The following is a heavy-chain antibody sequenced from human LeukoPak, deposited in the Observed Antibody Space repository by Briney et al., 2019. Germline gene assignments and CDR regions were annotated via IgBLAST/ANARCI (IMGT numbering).Heavy chain of an antibody. CDR1: GFTFSSYG. J-gene: IGHJ5*02. CDR2: IWYDGSNK. V-gene: IGHV3-33*06. D-gene: IGHD3-22*01. Sequence: GGSLRLSCAASGFTFSSYGMHWVRQAPGKGLEWVAVIWYDGSNKYYADSVKGRFTISRDNSKNTLYLQMNSLRAEDTAVYYCAKDGPYYYDSSGYIMTWGQGTLVTVSS. CDR3: AKDGPYYYDSSGYIMT.